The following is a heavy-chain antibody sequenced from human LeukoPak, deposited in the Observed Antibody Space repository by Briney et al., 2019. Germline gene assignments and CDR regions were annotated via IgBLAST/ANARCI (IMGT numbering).Heavy chain of an antibody. J-gene: IGHJ5*02. CDR2: INHSGST. D-gene: IGHD3-22*01. CDR3: ARGHSPYYDSSGYYPRLDP. Sequence: PSETLSLTCAVYGGSVSGYYWSWTRQPPGKGLEWMGEINHSGSTNSNPSLKSRVTISVDTSKNQFSLKLSSVTAADTAVYYCARGHSPYYDSSGYYPRLDPWGQGTLVTVSS. V-gene: IGHV4-34*01. CDR1: GGSVSGYY.